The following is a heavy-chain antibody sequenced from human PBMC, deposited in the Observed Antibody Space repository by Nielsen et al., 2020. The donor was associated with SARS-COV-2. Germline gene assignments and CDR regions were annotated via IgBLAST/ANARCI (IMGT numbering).Heavy chain of an antibody. CDR2: ISWNSGSI. CDR1: GFTFDDYA. V-gene: IGHV3-9*01. CDR3: ASSDGMDV. J-gene: IGHJ6*02. Sequence: SCAASGFTFDDYAMHWVRQAPGKGLEWVSGISWNSGSIGYADSVKGRFTISRDNAKNSLYLQMNSLRAEDTALYYCASSDGMDVWGQGTTVTVSS.